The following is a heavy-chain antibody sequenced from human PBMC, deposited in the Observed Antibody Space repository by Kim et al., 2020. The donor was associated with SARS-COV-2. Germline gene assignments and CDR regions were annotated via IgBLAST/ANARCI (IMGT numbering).Heavy chain of an antibody. J-gene: IGHJ3*02. V-gene: IGHV1-69*13. CDR2: IIPMFVTA. D-gene: IGHD3-16*02. CDR3: ARDPRILITFGGVIANAFDI. CDR1: GGTFSSYS. Sequence: SVKVSCKASGGTFSSYSISWVRQAPGQGLEWMGGIIPMFVTANYAQKFQGRVTITADESTSTAYMELSSLRSEDTAVYYCARDPRILITFGGVIANAFDIWGQGTMVTVSS.